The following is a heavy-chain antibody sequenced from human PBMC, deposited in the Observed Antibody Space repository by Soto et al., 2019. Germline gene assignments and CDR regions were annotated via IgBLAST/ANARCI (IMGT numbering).Heavy chain of an antibody. Sequence: QVHLVESGGGVAQPGRSLRLSCAASGSIFTGYGMHWVRQAPGKGLEWVAVIWVDGSNKYYADGVKGRFTCNRDNSKKMLYLQMNSRRVEDTAVYYCARDGISGTTVRGYLDYWGQGPLVTVSS. CDR1: GSIFTGYG. V-gene: IGHV3-33*01. CDR3: ARDGISGTTVRGYLDY. CDR2: IWVDGSNK. D-gene: IGHD1-7*01. J-gene: IGHJ4*02.